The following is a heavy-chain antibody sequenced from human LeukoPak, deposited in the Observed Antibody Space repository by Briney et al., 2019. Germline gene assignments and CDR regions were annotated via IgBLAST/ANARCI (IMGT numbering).Heavy chain of an antibody. CDR3: ARGYRSSRLYYYGMDV. V-gene: IGHV3-11*01. J-gene: IGHJ6*02. CDR2: ISSSGSTI. Sequence: GGSLRLSCAASGFTFSDYYMSWIRQAPGKGLEWVSYISSSGSTIYYADSVKGRFTISRDNAKNSLYLQMNSLRAEDTAVYYCARGYRSSRLYYYGMDVWGQGTTVTVSS. D-gene: IGHD6-6*01. CDR1: GFTFSDYY.